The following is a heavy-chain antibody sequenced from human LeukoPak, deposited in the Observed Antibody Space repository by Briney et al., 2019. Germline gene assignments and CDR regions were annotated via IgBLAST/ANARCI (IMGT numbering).Heavy chain of an antibody. CDR2: INHSGST. Sequence: SETLSLTCTVSGGSISSSSNYWGWIRQPPGKGLEWIGEINHSGSTNYNPSLKSRVTISVDTSKNQFSLKLSSVTAADTAVYYCARGLHYYGSGSYSGWLEPWGQGTLVTVSS. V-gene: IGHV4-39*07. J-gene: IGHJ5*02. CDR1: GGSISSSSNY. D-gene: IGHD3-10*01. CDR3: ARGLHYYGSGSYSGWLEP.